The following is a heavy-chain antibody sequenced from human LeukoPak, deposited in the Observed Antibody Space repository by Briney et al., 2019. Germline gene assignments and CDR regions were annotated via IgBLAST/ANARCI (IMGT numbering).Heavy chain of an antibody. V-gene: IGHV1-69*13. CDR3: AREGPYYYDSSGHPGAFDI. D-gene: IGHD3-22*01. CDR1: GGTFSTYA. Sequence: ASVKVSCTASGGTFSTYAISWVRQAPGQGLEWMGGIIPIFGTANYAQKFQGRVTITADESTSTAYMELSSLRSEDTAVYYCAREGPYYYDSSGHPGAFDIWGQGTMVTVSS. J-gene: IGHJ3*02. CDR2: IIPIFGTA.